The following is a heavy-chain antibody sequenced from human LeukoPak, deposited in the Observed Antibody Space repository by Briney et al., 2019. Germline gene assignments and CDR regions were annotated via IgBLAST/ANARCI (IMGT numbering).Heavy chain of an antibody. D-gene: IGHD3-10*01. J-gene: IGHJ3*02. V-gene: IGHV3-21*01. CDR3: ARDRGTAFDI. Sequence: PGGSLRLSCAASGFTFSSYSMNSVRQAPGKGLEWVSSISYSSSYIYYADSVKGRFTISRDNAKKSLYLQMNSLRAEDTAVYYCARDRGTAFDIWGQGTMVTVSS. CDR1: GFTFSSYS. CDR2: ISYSSSYI.